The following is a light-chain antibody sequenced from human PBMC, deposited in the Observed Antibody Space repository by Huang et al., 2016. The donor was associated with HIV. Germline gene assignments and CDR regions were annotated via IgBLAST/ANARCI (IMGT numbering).Light chain of an antibody. Sequence: IVLTQSPGTLSVSPGERAALSCRASQRISRSYLVWYQQKPGQAPSLLIYGASSRATGIPDRFSGSGSGRDFTLTISRLEPEDFAVYFCQQYHSSPVTFGQGTRLEIK. CDR1: QRISRSY. CDR3: QQYHSSPVT. J-gene: IGKJ5*01. V-gene: IGKV3-20*01. CDR2: GAS.